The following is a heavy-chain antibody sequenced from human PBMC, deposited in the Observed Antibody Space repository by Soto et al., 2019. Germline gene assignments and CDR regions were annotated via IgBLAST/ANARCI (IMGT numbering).Heavy chain of an antibody. J-gene: IGHJ4*02. CDR2: IGTSGSYI. V-gene: IGHV3-21*01. CDR1: VFTFSNYA. CDR3: ARGSAFIGLDY. Sequence: GGSLRLSCAASVFTFSNYAVSWVRQAPGKGLEWVSSIGTSGSYIYDTDSVKGRFTISRDNTKDSLYLQMNSLRAEDTAIYYCARGSAFIGLDYWGQGTPVTVSS. D-gene: IGHD1-26*01.